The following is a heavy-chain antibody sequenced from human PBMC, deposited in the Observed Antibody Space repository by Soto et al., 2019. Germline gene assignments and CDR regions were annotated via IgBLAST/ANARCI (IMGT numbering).Heavy chain of an antibody. Sequence: QVQLQQWGAGLLKPSETLSLTCAVYGGSFSGYYWSWIRQPPGKGLEWIGETNHSGSTNYNPSLKSRVTRSVDPSKNQCPRKLGSVTAADTAVYYCARGRNYYGSGSSGYYWGQGTLVTVSS. V-gene: IGHV4-34*01. D-gene: IGHD3-10*01. CDR1: GGSFSGYY. CDR2: TNHSGST. CDR3: ARGRNYYGSGSSGYY. J-gene: IGHJ4*02.